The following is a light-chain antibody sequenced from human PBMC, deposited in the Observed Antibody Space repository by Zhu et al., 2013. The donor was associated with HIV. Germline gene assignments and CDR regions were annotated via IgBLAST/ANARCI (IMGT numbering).Light chain of an antibody. CDR2: GAS. CDR3: QQYDSSSLT. CDR1: QTISNNY. Sequence: EIVLTQSPGTLSLSPGERATLSCRASQTISNNYLAWYQQKPGQAPRLLIYGASSRATGIPDRFSGSGSGTDFTLSISRLDPEDFAVYYCQQYDSSSLTFGGGTTVEI. J-gene: IGKJ4*01. V-gene: IGKV3-20*01.